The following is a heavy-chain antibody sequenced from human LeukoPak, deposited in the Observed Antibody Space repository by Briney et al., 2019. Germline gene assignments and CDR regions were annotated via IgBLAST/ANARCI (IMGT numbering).Heavy chain of an antibody. CDR2: IIPILGIA. V-gene: IGHV1-69*04. CDR1: GGTFSSYA. J-gene: IGHJ4*02. CDR3: ASAKPPTHDSSRPIDY. D-gene: IGHD3-22*01. Sequence: SVKVSCKASGGTFSSYAISWVRQAPGQGLEWMGRIIPILGIANYAQKFQGRVTITADKSTSTAYMELSSLRSEDTAVYYCASAKPPTHDSSRPIDYWGQGTLVTVSS.